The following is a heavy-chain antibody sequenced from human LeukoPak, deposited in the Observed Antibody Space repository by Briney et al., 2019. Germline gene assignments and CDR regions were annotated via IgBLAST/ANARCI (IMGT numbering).Heavy chain of an antibody. V-gene: IGHV3-21*04. CDR3: AKIQGWFNAAFHI. Sequence: GGSLRLSCAASGFTFNNYGMTWVRQAPGKGLEWVSSISSSSSYIYYADSVKGRFTISRDNAKNSLYLQMNSLRAEDTAVYYCAKIQGWFNAAFHIGGQGTMVTVSS. J-gene: IGHJ3*02. D-gene: IGHD6-19*01. CDR2: ISSSSSYI. CDR1: GFTFNNYG.